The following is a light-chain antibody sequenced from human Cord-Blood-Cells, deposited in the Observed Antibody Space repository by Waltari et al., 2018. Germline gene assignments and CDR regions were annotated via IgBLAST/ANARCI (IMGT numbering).Light chain of an antibody. CDR1: QSISSY. CDR2: AAS. CDR3: QQSYSTLRSYT. Sequence: DIQMTQSPSSLSASVGDRVTITCRASQSISSYLNWYQQKPGKAPKLLIYAASSLQSGVPSRFSGSGSGTDFTLTISSLQPEDFATDYCQQSYSTLRSYTFGQGTKLEIK. V-gene: IGKV1-39*01. J-gene: IGKJ2*01.